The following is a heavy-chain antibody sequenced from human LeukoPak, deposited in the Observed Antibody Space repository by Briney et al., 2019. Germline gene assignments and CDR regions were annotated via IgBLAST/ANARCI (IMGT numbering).Heavy chain of an antibody. D-gene: IGHD6-6*01. J-gene: IGHJ6*02. CDR3: AKVTSSYYYGMDV. V-gene: IGHV3-30*18. Sequence: GRSLRPSCAASGFTFSSYGMHWVRQAPGKGLEWLAVISYDGSNKYYADSVKGRFTISRDNSKNTLYLQMNSLRAEDTAVYYCAKVTSSYYYGMDVWGQGTTVTVSS. CDR1: GFTFSSYG. CDR2: ISYDGSNK.